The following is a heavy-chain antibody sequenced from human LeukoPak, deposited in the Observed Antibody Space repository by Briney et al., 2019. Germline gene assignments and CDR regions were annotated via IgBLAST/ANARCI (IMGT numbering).Heavy chain of an antibody. D-gene: IGHD1-14*01. V-gene: IGHV4-39*01. J-gene: IGHJ3*02. CDR1: GGSISSSSYY. Sequence: SETLSLTCSVSGGSISSSSYYWGWIRQPPGKGLEWIGSIYYSGSTYYNPSLKSRVTISVDTSKNQFSLKLSSVTAADTAVYYCARPRQRIKAFDIWGQGTMVTVSS. CDR3: ARPRQRIKAFDI. CDR2: IYYSGST.